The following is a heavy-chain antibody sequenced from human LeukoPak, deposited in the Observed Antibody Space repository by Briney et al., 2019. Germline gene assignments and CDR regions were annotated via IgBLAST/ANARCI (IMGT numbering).Heavy chain of an antibody. CDR3: ANVSPFVVVPSHY. V-gene: IGHV3-23*01. J-gene: IGHJ4*02. D-gene: IGHD2-2*01. Sequence: PGRSLRLSCAASGFTFSSYAMSWVRQAPGKGLEWVSAISGSGGSTYYADSVKGRFTISRDNSKNTLYLQMNSLRAEDTAVYYCANVSPFVVVPSHYWGQGTLATVSS. CDR1: GFTFSSYA. CDR2: ISGSGGST.